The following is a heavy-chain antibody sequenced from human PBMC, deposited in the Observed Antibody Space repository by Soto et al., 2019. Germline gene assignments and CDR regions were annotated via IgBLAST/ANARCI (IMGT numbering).Heavy chain of an antibody. V-gene: IGHV3-30*18. CDR1: GGTCGGNG. D-gene: IGHD3-3*01. CDR3: AKDQGASGSPSDSYYHGMDV. J-gene: IGHJ6*02. CDR2: ISYDGSNK. Sequence: GGSLRLSWAAAGGTCGGNGRRWVRQAPGKGLEGVAVISYDGSNKYYADSLKGRYPISKDNSKNTLYLPMNSLRAEDTAVYYCAKDQGASGSPSDSYYHGMDVRGQGTTVTVSS.